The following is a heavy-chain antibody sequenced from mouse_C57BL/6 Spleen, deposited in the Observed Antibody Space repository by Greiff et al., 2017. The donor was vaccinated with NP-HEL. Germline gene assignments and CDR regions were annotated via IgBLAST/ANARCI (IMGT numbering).Heavy chain of an antibody. CDR1: GYAFSSSW. J-gene: IGHJ1*03. D-gene: IGHD4-1*01. CDR3: ARVLTGTDFDV. Sequence: VQLKESGPELVKPGASVKISCKASGYAFSSSWMNWVKQRPGKGLEWIGRIYPGDGDTNYNGKFKGKATLTADKSSSTAYMQLSSLTSEDSAVYFCARVLTGTDFDVWGTGTTVTVSS. V-gene: IGHV1-82*01. CDR2: IYPGDGDT.